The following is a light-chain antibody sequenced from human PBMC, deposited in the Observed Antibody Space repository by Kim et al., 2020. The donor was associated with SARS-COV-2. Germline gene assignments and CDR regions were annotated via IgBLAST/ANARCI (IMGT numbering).Light chain of an antibody. V-gene: IGKV3-20*01. CDR3: QQYDNLPRT. Sequence: LAPGDRATVSCRASQSLTINFLAWYQQQPGQAPRLLIYAVSTRATGIPDRFSGSASGTNFSLTLSTLEPKDFAVYFCQQYDNLPRTFGQGTKLEI. CDR1: QSLTINF. CDR2: AVS. J-gene: IGKJ2*01.